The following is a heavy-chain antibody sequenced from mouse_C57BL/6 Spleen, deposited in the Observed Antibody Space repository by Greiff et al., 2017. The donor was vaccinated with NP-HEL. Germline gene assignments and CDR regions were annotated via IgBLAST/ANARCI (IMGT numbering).Heavy chain of an antibody. J-gene: IGHJ2*01. CDR1: GFTFSSYA. Sequence: EVKLMESGGGLVKPGGSLKLSCAASGFTFSSYAMSWVRQTPEKRLEWVATISDGGSYTYYPDNVKGRFTISRDNAKNNLYLQMSHLKSEDTAMYYCARDRYGNYGDYWGKGTTLTVSS. CDR2: ISDGGSYT. V-gene: IGHV5-4*01. D-gene: IGHD2-1*01. CDR3: ARDRYGNYGDY.